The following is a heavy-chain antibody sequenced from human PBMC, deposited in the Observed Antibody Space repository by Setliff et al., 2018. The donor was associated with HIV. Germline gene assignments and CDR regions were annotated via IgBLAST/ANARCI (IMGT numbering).Heavy chain of an antibody. J-gene: IGHJ3*02. CDR2: IRYDGRNK. D-gene: IGHD1-26*01. Sequence: GGSLRLSCVASAFTFGNYAIHWIRQSPGKGLEWVAFIRYDGRNKYYRDSVKGRFTISRDNSKNTLYLQMNSLRAEDTAVYYCARGGSYSHGAFDIWGQGTMVTVSS. CDR1: AFTFGNYA. CDR3: ARGGSYSHGAFDI. V-gene: IGHV3-30*02.